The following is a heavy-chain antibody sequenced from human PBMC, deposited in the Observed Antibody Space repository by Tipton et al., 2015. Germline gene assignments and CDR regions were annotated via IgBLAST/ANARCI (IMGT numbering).Heavy chain of an antibody. D-gene: IGHD3-22*01. J-gene: IGHJ4*02. CDR3: ARETTYYYDSSGGPVNYFDY. V-gene: IGHV4-59*12. CDR2: IQYSGST. Sequence: TLSLTCSVSSDSISKYYWSWIRQPPGKELEWIGYIQYSGSTNYNPSLKSRVTISVDTSMNQFSLKLTSVTAADTAVYYCARETTYYYDSSGGPVNYFDYWGQGTLVTVSS. CDR1: SDSISKYY.